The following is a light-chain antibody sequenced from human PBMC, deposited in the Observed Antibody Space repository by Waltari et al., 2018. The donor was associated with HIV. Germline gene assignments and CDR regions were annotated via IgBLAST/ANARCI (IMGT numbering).Light chain of an antibody. CDR2: EVS. V-gene: IGKV2-29*01. CDR3: MQSKDAPLT. Sequence: DVLMTQTPLSLSVTPGQPASISSKSTQSLLHRDGTTYLAWYLQKPGQSPHLLIYEVSSRFSGVSDRFSGSGSGTDFTLNISRVEAEDVGIYYCMQSKDAPLTFGGGTKVEIK. J-gene: IGKJ4*01. CDR1: QSLLHRDGTTY.